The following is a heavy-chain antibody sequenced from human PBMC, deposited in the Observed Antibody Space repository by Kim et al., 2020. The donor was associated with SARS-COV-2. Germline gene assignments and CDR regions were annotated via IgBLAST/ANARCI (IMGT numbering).Heavy chain of an antibody. CDR3: ARGGTYYYGSGSYSGMDV. J-gene: IGHJ6*02. Sequence: SETLSLTCTVSGGSVSSGSYYWSWIRQPPGKGLEWIGYIYYSGSTNYNPSLKSRVTISVDTSKNQFSLKLSSVTAADTAVYYCARGGTYYYGSGSYSGMDVWGQGTTVTVSS. CDR1: GGSVSSGSYY. CDR2: IYYSGST. D-gene: IGHD3-10*01. V-gene: IGHV4-61*01.